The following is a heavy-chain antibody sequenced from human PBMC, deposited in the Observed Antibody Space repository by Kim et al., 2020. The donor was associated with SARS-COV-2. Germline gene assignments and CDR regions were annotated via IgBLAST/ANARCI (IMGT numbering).Heavy chain of an antibody. CDR2: INHSGST. Sequence: SETLSLTCAVYGGSFSGYYWSWIRQPPGKGLEWIGEINHSGSTNYNPSLKSRVTISVDTSKNQFSLKLSSVTAADTAVYYCASKSPAAGPPYYYYYGMDVWGQGTTVTVSS. D-gene: IGHD6-13*01. CDR1: GGSFSGYY. V-gene: IGHV4-34*01. J-gene: IGHJ6*02. CDR3: ASKSPAAGPPYYYYYGMDV.